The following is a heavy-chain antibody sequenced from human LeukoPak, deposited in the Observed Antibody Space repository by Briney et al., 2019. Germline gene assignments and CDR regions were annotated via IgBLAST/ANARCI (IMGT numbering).Heavy chain of an antibody. V-gene: IGHV4-34*01. CDR2: INHGGGT. CDR1: GGSFSDYF. D-gene: IGHD4-17*01. Sequence: SETLSLTCAVYGGSFSDYFWNWIRQPPGKGLEWIGEINHGGGTRYNPSLKSRATISVDTSKKQFSLNLTSVTAADTAVYYCARGEDGTGDYRPTYFDSWGQGTLVTVSS. CDR3: ARGEDGTGDYRPTYFDS. J-gene: IGHJ4*02.